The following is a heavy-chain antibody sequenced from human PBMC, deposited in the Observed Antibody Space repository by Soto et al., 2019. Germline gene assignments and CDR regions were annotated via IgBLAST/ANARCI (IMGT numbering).Heavy chain of an antibody. V-gene: IGHV3-23*01. J-gene: IGHJ4*02. CDR1: GFTFSNYA. CDR3: AKQVRDGTSSPYYFDY. CDR2: ISSAVNT. Sequence: EVQLLESGGGLVQPGGSVRLSCGASGFTFSNYAMSWVRQAPGKGLEWVSAISSAVNTYYADSVKGRFTISRDNSKNTLSLQMNSLRAEDTAVYYCAKQVRDGTSSPYYFDYWGQGTLVTVSS. D-gene: IGHD6-6*01.